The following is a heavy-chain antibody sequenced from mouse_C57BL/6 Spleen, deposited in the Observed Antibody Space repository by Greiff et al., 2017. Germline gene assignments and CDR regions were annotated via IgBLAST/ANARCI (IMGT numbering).Heavy chain of an antibody. D-gene: IGHD1-1*01. J-gene: IGHJ1*03. Sequence: QVQLQQPGAELVRPGSSVKLSCKASGYTFTSYWMHWVKQRPIQGLEWIGNIDPSDSETHYNQKFKDKATLTVDKSSSTAYMQLSSLTSADSAVYYGARWYYGSSYWYFDVWGTGTTVTVSS. CDR2: IDPSDSET. CDR1: GYTFTSYW. V-gene: IGHV1-52*01. CDR3: ARWYYGSSYWYFDV.